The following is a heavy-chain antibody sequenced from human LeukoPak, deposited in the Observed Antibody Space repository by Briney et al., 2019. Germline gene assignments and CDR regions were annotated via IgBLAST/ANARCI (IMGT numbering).Heavy chain of an antibody. CDR1: GFRFANYA. V-gene: IGHV3-30*04. CDR3: ARDSRRRIAVRGAALDY. J-gene: IGHJ4*02. CDR2: ISDDGDRD. D-gene: IGHD6-19*01. Sequence: GTSLTLSCAASGFRFANYAMHWVRQTPGKGLEWLAVISDDGDRDYYGHSVKGRLSISRDNSQNTLYLRVHSVVPEDSAIYYCARDSRRRIAVRGAALDYWGQGTLVAVSS.